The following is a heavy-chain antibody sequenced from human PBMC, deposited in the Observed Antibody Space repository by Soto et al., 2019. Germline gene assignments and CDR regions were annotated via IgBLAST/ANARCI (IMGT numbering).Heavy chain of an antibody. Sequence: QVTLKESGPVLVKPTETLTLTCTVSGFSLSNARMGVSWIRQPPGKALEWLAHIFSNDEKSCSTSLKSRLTISKDTSKSQVVLTMTNMDPVDTATYYCARSTVTTNYFDYWGQGTLVTVSS. V-gene: IGHV2-26*01. CDR1: GFSLSNARMG. D-gene: IGHD4-17*01. CDR2: IFSNDEK. CDR3: ARSTVTTNYFDY. J-gene: IGHJ4*02.